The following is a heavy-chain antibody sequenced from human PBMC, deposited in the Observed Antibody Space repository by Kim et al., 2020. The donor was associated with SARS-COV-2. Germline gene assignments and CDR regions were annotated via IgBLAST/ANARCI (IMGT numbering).Heavy chain of an antibody. CDR2: VNNNNNP. Sequence: GGSLRLSCAASGFTFSRRAMSWVRQVPGKGLEWIASVNNNNNPYYADSVKGRFTVSRDITKDTLYLQMNSLKADDTALYYCAKDHPSSGWPTFDSWGQGTLGDVSA. J-gene: IGHJ4*02. D-gene: IGHD6-19*01. V-gene: IGHV3-23*05. CDR1: GFTFSRRA. CDR3: AKDHPSSGWPTFDS.